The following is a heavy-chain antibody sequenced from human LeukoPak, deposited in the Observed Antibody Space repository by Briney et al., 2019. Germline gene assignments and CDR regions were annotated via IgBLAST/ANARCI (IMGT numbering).Heavy chain of an antibody. CDR2: IYPGDSET. CDR3: ARLGRSSGDAYNYGFDY. J-gene: IGHJ4*02. Sequence: GESLKISCKGSGYSFTNYWIGWVRQMPGKGLEWRGIIYPGDSETRYSPSFQGQVTISADKSITTAYLQWSSLKASDTAMYYCARLGRSSGDAYNYGFDYWGQGTLVTVSS. V-gene: IGHV5-51*01. D-gene: IGHD5-24*01. CDR1: GYSFTNYW.